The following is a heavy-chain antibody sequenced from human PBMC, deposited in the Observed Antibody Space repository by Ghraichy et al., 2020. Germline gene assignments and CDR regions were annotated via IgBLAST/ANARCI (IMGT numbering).Heavy chain of an antibody. D-gene: IGHD2-15*01. J-gene: IGHJ5*02. CDR3: ARDRGEDVVVVAATLGWFDP. V-gene: IGHV1-69*04. CDR2: IIPILGIA. Sequence: SVKVSCKASGGTFSSYAISWVRQAPGQGLEWMGRIIPILGIANYAQKFRGRVTITADKSTSTAYMELSSLRSEDTAVYYCARDRGEDVVVVAATLGWFDPWGQGTLVTVSS. CDR1: GGTFSSYA.